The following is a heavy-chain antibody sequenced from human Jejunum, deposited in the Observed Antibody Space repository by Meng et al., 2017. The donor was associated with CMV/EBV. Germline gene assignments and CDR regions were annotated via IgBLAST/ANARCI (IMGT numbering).Heavy chain of an antibody. J-gene: IGHJ4*02. D-gene: IGHD6-19*01. CDR2: IDSNSGET. CDR3: AREQTVSGSRGLDY. V-gene: IGHV1-2*02. Sequence: SGYTFIDYYLPWVRQAPGQGLEWMGWIDSNSGETNSAQKFSGRVTLTRDTSITTAYMEVISLRSDDTAVYYCAREQTVSGSRGLDYWGQGTLVTVSS. CDR1: GYTFIDYY.